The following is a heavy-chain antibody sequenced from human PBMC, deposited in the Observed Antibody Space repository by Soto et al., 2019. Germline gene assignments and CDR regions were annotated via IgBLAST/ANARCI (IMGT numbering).Heavy chain of an antibody. CDR3: AKDRVGGAFYTPLAF. Sequence: QLGGSLRLSCQASGFNFDNYGMHWVRQAPGKGLEWVAVITYDGSFQYYADSVKGRFTISRDHSKNTLSLHLNTLKPEGTAVYHCAKDRVGGAFYTPLAFWGQGTLVTVS. CDR1: GFNFDNYG. D-gene: IGHD3-16*01. V-gene: IGHV3-30*18. CDR2: ITYDGSFQ. J-gene: IGHJ4*02.